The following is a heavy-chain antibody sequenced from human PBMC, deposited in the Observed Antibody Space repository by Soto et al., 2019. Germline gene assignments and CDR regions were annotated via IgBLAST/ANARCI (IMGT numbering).Heavy chain of an antibody. J-gene: IGHJ6*02. V-gene: IGHV4-4*02. D-gene: IGHD5-18*01. CDR3: ARKLYLPTGYSYGQSLDYYHYGLAF. Sequence: PSETLSLTCAVSGGSISSSNWWSWVRQPPGKGLEWIGEIYHSGSTNYNPSLKSRVTISVDKSKNQFSLKLSSVTAADTAVYYCARKLYLPTGYSYGQSLDYYHYGLAFWGQGTTVTGSS. CDR2: IYHSGST. CDR1: GGSISSSNW.